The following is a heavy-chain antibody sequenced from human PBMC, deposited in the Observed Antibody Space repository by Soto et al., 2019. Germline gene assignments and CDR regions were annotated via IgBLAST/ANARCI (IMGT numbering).Heavy chain of an antibody. V-gene: IGHV3-48*01. CDR1: GFTFNSCS. J-gene: IGHJ4*02. CDR2: ISSGSTTI. CDR3: AKDTYYDSSGSLYN. Sequence: GGSLRLSCAASGFTFNSCSMNWVRQAPGKGLEWVSYISSGSTTIYYADSVKGRFTISRDNSKNTLYLQMNSLRAEDTAVYYCAKDTYYDSSGSLYNWGQGTLVTVSS. D-gene: IGHD3-22*01.